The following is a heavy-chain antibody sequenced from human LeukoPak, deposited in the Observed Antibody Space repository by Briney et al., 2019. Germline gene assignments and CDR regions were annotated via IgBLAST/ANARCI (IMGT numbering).Heavy chain of an antibody. CDR2: ISSGSSYI. V-gene: IGHV3-21*01. CDR3: ASTLS. CDR1: GFTFSTYT. J-gene: IGHJ5*02. Sequence: GGSLRLSCAASGFTFSTYTMNWIRQAPGKGLEWVSSISSGSSYIYYADSVEGRFTISRDNAKNSLYLQMSSLRAEDTAVYYCASTLSWGQGTLVTVSS.